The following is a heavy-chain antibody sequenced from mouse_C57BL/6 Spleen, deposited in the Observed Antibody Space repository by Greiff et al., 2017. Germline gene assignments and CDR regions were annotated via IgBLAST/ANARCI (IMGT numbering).Heavy chain of an antibody. CDR3: ARSGVYYAMDY. Sequence: QVQLKQPGAELVKPGASVKLSCKASGYTFTSYWMHWVKQRPGQGLEWIGMIHPTSGSTNYNEKFKSKATLTVDKSSSTAYMQLSSLTSEDSAVYYCARSGVYYAMDYWGQGTSVTVSS. J-gene: IGHJ4*01. D-gene: IGHD4-1*01. V-gene: IGHV1-64*01. CDR1: GYTFTSYW. CDR2: IHPTSGST.